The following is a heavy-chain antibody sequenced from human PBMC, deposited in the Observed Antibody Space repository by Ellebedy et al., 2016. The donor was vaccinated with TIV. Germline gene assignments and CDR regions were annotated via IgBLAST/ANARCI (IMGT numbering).Heavy chain of an antibody. D-gene: IGHD2-15*01. Sequence: GESLKISXEASGFSFSNYAMNWVRQAPGKGLEWVSLIIGSGGSTFYADSVKGRFTISRDNSKNTLYLQMNSLRAEDTAVYYCARGGFCSGGDCYPFDYWGQGALVSVSS. CDR1: GFSFSNYA. J-gene: IGHJ4*02. V-gene: IGHV3-23*01. CDR2: IIGSGGST. CDR3: ARGGFCSGGDCYPFDY.